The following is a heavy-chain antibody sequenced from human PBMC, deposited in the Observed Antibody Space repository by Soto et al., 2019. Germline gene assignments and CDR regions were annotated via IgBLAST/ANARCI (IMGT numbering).Heavy chain of an antibody. CDR1: GGSFSGYY. J-gene: IGHJ4*02. V-gene: IGHV4-34*01. CDR3: ARLAVAATRTKDY. D-gene: IGHD6-19*01. Sequence: QVQLQQWGAGLLKPSETLSLTCAVYGGSFSGYYWSWIRQPPGKGLEWIGEINQSGSTKYNSSLKGRVTHSVDTSKNQFSLKLSSVTAADTAVYYCARLAVAATRTKDYWGQGTLVTVSS. CDR2: INQSGST.